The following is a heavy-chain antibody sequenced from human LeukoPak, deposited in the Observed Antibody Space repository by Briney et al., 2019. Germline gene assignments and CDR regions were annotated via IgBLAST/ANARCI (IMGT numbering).Heavy chain of an antibody. CDR2: TSAYNGYT. CDR3: ARGRSSGWGGRYYYYYYMDV. D-gene: IGHD6-19*01. CDR1: GYTFTGYY. J-gene: IGHJ6*03. Sequence: ASVKVSCKASGYTFTGYYMHWVRQAPGQGLEWMGWTSAYNGYTNYAQKVQGRVTMTTDTSTGTAYMELRSLRSEDTAVYYCARGRSSGWGGRYYYYYYMDVWGKGTTVTVSS. V-gene: IGHV1-18*04.